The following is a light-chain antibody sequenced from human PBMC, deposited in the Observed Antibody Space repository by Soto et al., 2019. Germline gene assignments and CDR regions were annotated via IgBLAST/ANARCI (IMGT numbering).Light chain of an antibody. CDR3: SSYTTSNTRQIV. CDR1: SSDVGGYSY. J-gene: IGLJ1*01. V-gene: IGLV2-14*01. Sequence: SVLTQPASVSGSPGQSITISCTGTSSDVGGYSYVSWYQQHPGKAPKFMIYDVSNRPSGVSNRFSGSKSGNTASLTISGLQAEDEADYYCSSYTTSNTRQIVFGTGTKVTVL. CDR2: DVS.